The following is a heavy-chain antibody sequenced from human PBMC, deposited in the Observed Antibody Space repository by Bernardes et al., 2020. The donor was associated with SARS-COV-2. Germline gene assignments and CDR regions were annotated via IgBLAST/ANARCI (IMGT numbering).Heavy chain of an antibody. CDR2: IYYSGST. CDR1: GGSISSSSYY. D-gene: IGHD2-15*01. V-gene: IGHV4-39*01. Sequence: SETLSLTCTVSGGSISSSSYYWGWIRQPPGKGLEWIGSIYYSGSTYYNPSLKSRVTISVDTSKNQFSLKLSSVTAADTAVYYCARQGGWLDVWGQGTTVTVSS. J-gene: IGHJ6*02. CDR3: ARQGGWLDV.